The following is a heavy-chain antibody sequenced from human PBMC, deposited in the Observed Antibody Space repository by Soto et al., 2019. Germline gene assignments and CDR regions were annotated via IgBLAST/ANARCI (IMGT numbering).Heavy chain of an antibody. CDR2: IFYSGST. J-gene: IGHJ5*02. D-gene: IGHD2-15*01. Sequence: SETLSLTCSVSGGSISGAPYYWTWIRQHPGEGLEWIGYIFYSGSTYYNPSLRSRITMSVDTSQNQFSLRLRSVTAADTAVYYCAREILPDCRGDTCYSGSWLDPWGQGTLVTVSS. V-gene: IGHV4-31*03. CDR3: AREILPDCRGDTCYSGSWLDP. CDR1: GGSISGAPYY.